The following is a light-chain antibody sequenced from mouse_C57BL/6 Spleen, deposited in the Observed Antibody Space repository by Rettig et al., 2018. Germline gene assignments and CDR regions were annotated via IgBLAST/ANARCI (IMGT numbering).Light chain of an antibody. J-gene: IGKJ2*01. CDR2: SAT. CDR3: LQYTESPYT. CDR1: QDIKSH. V-gene: IGKV14-126*01. Sequence: DIKMTQSPSSMYASLGESVTITCKASQDIKSHLSWFQQKPWKSPKTLIYSATSLADGVPSRFSGSGSGQDFSLTISNLESDDTATYYCLQYTESPYTFGGGTKLEIK.